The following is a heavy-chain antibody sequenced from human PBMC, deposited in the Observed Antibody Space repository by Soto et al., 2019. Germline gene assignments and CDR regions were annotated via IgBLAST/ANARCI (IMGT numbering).Heavy chain of an antibody. J-gene: IGHJ4*02. V-gene: IGHV4-59*02. CDR3: ARLAYANVWNSYYFDV. CDR1: GASVSRNY. Sequence: PSETLSLTCSVSGASVSRNYWGWIRQTPGKGLEFIGHARYTGATTESPSLKSRIVLSIDTSNNRFSLKLFSMTAADTAVYFCARLAYANVWNSYYFDVWGQGSLVTVSS. D-gene: IGHD1-7*01. CDR2: ARYTGAT.